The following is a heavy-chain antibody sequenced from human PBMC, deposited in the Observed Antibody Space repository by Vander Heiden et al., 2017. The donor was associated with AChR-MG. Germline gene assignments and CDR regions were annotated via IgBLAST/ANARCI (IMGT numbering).Heavy chain of an antibody. V-gene: IGHV1-24*01. CDR1: GYTLTGLS. Sequence: QVQLVQSGAEVKKPGASVKVSSKVSGYTLTGLSMHWVRQAPGKGLEWMGGFDPEDGETIYAQKFQGRVTMTEDTSTDTAYMELSSLRSEDTAVYYCATAQTYYYDSSGSLDYWCQGTLDTVSS. CDR3: ATAQTYYYDSSGSLDY. CDR2: FDPEDGET. J-gene: IGHJ4*02. D-gene: IGHD3-22*01.